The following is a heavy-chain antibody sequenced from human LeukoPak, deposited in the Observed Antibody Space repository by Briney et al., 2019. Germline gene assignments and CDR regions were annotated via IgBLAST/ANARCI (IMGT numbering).Heavy chain of an antibody. D-gene: IGHD3-9*01. CDR2: IIPIFGTA. CDR3: ARDRLYYDILTGQNWFDP. CDR1: GGTFSSYA. J-gene: IGHJ5*02. V-gene: IGHV1-69*13. Sequence: GASVKVSCKASGGTFSSYAISWVRQAPGQGLEWMGGIIPIFGTANYAQKFQGGVTITADESTSTAYMELSSLRSEDTAVYYCARDRLYYDILTGQNWFDPWGQGTLVTVSS.